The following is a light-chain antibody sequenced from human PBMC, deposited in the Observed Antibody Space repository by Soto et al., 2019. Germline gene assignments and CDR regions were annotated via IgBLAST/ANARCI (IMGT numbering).Light chain of an antibody. CDR2: EVT. CDR3: SSYAGSNNLG. V-gene: IGLV2-8*01. Sequence: QSALTQPPSASGSPGQSVTISCTGSSSDIGGYDFVSWYQQHPGKAPKLMIYEVTKRPSGVPGRFSGSKSGNTASLTVSGLQAEDEADYYCSSYAGSNNLGFGGGTKLTVL. J-gene: IGLJ2*01. CDR1: SSDIGGYDF.